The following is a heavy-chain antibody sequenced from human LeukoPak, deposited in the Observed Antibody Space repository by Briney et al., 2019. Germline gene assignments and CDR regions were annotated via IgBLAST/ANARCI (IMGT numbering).Heavy chain of an antibody. D-gene: IGHD3-22*01. J-gene: IGHJ4*02. CDR2: IYYSGST. CDR3: ARAHGHYYDSSGYYLDY. V-gene: IGHV4-59*01. Sequence: PSETLSLTCTVSGGSMSSYYGSWIRQPPGKGLEWMGYIYYSGSTNYNPSLKSRVTISVDTSKNHLFLKLSSVTAADTAVYYCARAHGHYYDSSGYYLDYWGQGTLVTVSS. CDR1: GGSMSSYY.